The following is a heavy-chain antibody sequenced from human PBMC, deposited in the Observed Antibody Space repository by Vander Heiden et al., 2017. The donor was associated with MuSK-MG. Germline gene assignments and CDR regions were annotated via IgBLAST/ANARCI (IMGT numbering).Heavy chain of an antibody. J-gene: IGHJ4*02. D-gene: IGHD3-22*01. CDR1: GYTFTSYG. CDR2: ISAYNGNT. Sequence: QVQLVQSGAEVKKPGASVKVSCKASGYTFTSYGISWVRQAPGQGLEWMGWISAYNGNTNYEQKLQGRVTMTTDTSTSTAYMELRSLRSDDTAVYYCARDLPFGYYDSSGYYLDYFDYWGQGTLVTVSS. CDR3: ARDLPFGYYDSSGYYLDYFDY. V-gene: IGHV1-18*01.